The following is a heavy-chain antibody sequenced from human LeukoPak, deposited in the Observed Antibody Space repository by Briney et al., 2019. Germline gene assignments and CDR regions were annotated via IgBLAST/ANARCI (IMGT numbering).Heavy chain of an antibody. V-gene: IGHV3-66*01. D-gene: IGHD3-10*01. CDR3: AREGFGELWGAFDI. CDR1: GFTVSSNY. J-gene: IGHJ3*02. Sequence: GGSLRLSCTASGFTVSSNYMSWVRQAPGKGLEWVSVIYSGGSTYYADSVKGRFTISRDNSKNTLYLQMNSLRAEDTAVYYCAREGFGELWGAFDIWGQGTMVTVSS. CDR2: IYSGGST.